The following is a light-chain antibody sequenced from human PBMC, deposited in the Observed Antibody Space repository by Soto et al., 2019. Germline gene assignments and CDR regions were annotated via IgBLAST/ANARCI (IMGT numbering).Light chain of an antibody. Sequence: QSALTQPASVSGSPGQSITISCTGTGSDFGDYDFVSWYQQHPGKAPKLIIHDVSTRPSGVSTRFSGSKSGNTASLIISGLQAEDEAEYYCNSFTPSGIYVFGPGTKVTVL. V-gene: IGLV2-14*03. CDR1: GSDFGDYDF. CDR3: NSFTPSGIYV. CDR2: DVS. J-gene: IGLJ1*01.